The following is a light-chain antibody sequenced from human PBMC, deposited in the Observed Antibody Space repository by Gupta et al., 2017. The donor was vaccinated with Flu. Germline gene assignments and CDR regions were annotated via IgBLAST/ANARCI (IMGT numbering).Light chain of an antibody. CDR2: DVS. Sequence: QSALTQPASVSRSPGQSITIPCTGTRSDVGGHNYVSWYQQHPGKAPKLMIYDVSNRPSGVSQRFSGSKSGNTASLTISGLQADDDADYYCTTYTSTSTLVAFGGGTRLTVL. J-gene: IGLJ2*01. CDR3: TTYTSTSTLVA. CDR1: RSDVGGHNY. V-gene: IGLV2-14*03.